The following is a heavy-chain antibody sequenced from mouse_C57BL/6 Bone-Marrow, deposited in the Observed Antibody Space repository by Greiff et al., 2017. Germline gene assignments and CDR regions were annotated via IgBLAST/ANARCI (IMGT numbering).Heavy chain of an antibody. CDR1: GFSLTSYG. Sequence: VQLQQSGPGLVQPSQCLSITCTVSGFSLTSYGVHWVRQSPGKGLEWLGVIWSGGSTDYNAAFISRLSISKDNSKSQVFFKMNSLQADDTAIYYCARAMLVTTGAWFAYWGQGTLVTVSA. CDR3: ARAMLVTTGAWFAY. J-gene: IGHJ3*01. V-gene: IGHV2-2*01. CDR2: IWSGGST. D-gene: IGHD2-3*01.